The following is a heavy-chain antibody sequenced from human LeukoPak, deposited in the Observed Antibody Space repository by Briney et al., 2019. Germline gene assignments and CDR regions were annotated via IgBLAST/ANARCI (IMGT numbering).Heavy chain of an antibody. CDR1: GGSIVSDTYF. CDR3: VRRGAGEPSSYFHYYMDV. D-gene: IGHD1-14*01. CDR2: IYFTGSS. J-gene: IGHJ6*03. V-gene: IGHV4-39*01. Sequence: KPSETLSLTCNVSGGSIVSDTYFWGWIRQPPGKGLEWIGSIYFTGSSFYNPSLKSRVTISVDTSKNQFSLHLRSVTAADTAVYFCVRRGAGEPSSYFHYYMDVWGRGSAVTIS.